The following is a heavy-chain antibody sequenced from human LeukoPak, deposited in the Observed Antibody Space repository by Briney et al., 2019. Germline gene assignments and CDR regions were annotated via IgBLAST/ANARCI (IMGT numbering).Heavy chain of an antibody. CDR1: GYTFTNYG. CDR2: ISPYNGNT. CDR3: TRTGLDCKNGVCYDY. V-gene: IGHV1-18*01. J-gene: IGHJ4*02. D-gene: IGHD2-8*01. Sequence: ASVKVSCKTSGYTFTNYGISWVRQAPGQGLEWMGWISPYNGNTIYAQKLQGRVTVTTDTSTSTAYMELRSLRSDDTAVYYCTRTGLDCKNGVCYDYWGQGTLVTVSS.